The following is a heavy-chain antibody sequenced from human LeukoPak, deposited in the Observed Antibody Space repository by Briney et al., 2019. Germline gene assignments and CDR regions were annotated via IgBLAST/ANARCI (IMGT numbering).Heavy chain of an antibody. V-gene: IGHV4-4*07. CDR2: IYTSGST. J-gene: IGHJ4*02. Sequence: SETLSLTCTVSGGSVSSYYWSWIRQPAGKGLEWIGRIYTSGSTNYNPSLKSRVTMSVDTSKNQFSLKLSSVTAADTAVYYRARDMGIQLADPRDYWGQGTLVTVSS. D-gene: IGHD5-18*01. CDR1: GGSVSSYY. CDR3: ARDMGIQLADPRDY.